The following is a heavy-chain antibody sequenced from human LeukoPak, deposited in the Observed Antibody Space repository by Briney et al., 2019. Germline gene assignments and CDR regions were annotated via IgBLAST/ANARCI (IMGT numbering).Heavy chain of an antibody. D-gene: IGHD3-22*01. CDR1: GGCISSSSYY. CDR3: ARGVTMIVVVIHDWYFAL. J-gene: IGHJ2*01. V-gene: IGHV4-39*01. Sequence: PSETLSLTCTVSGGCISSSSYYWGWIRQPPGKGLEWIGSIYYTRSTYYNPSLKSRVTISVDTSKNQFSLKLTSVTAADTAVYYCARGVTMIVVVIHDWYFALSGRGTLVTPSS. CDR2: IYYTRST.